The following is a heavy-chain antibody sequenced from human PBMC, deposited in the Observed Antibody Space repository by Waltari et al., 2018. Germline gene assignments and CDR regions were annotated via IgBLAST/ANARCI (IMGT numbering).Heavy chain of an antibody. CDR3: ARQGQQLSNCWFDP. Sequence: QLQLQESGPGLLKPSETLSLTCSVPGGSISGSPYYWDWFRQPPGKGPEWIGNIYHSGTTFYNPSLKSRVAMSVDTSKNQFSLRLNSVTAADTAVYFCARQGQQLSNCWFDPWGQGILVTVSS. V-gene: IGHV4-39*01. D-gene: IGHD6-13*01. CDR1: GGSISGSPYY. CDR2: IYHSGTT. J-gene: IGHJ5*02.